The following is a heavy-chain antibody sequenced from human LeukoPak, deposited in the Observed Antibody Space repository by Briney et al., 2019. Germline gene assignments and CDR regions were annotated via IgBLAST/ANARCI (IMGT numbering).Heavy chain of an antibody. Sequence: GGSLRLSCAASGFTVSSNYMSWVRRAPGKGLEWVSVIYSGGSTYYADSVKGRFTISRDNSKNTLYLQMNSLRAEDTAVYYCARDLTSGSYRDYWGQGTLVTVSS. CDR3: ARDLTSGSYRDY. J-gene: IGHJ4*02. D-gene: IGHD1-26*01. CDR1: GFTVSSNY. V-gene: IGHV3-66*01. CDR2: IYSGGST.